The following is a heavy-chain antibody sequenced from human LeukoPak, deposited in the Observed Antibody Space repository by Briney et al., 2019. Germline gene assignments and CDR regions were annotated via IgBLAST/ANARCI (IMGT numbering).Heavy chain of an antibody. V-gene: IGHV3-33*01. CDR3: ARSYCSSTSCYNLWEFDV. CDR1: GFTFSSYG. D-gene: IGHD2-2*02. Sequence: GGSLRLSCAASGFTFSSYGMHWVRQAPGKGLEWVAVIWYDGSNKYYADSVKGRFTISRDNSKNTLYLQMNSLRAEDTAVYYCARSYCSSTSCYNLWEFDVWGQGTTVTVSS. J-gene: IGHJ6*02. CDR2: IWYDGSNK.